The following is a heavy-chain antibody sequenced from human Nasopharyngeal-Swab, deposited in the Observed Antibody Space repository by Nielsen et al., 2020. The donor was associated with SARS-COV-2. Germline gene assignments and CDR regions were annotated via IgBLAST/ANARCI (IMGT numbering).Heavy chain of an antibody. CDR2: IYYSGST. J-gene: IGHJ4*02. CDR3: ARRGYYYDSSVPPDY. D-gene: IGHD3-22*01. Sequence: SETLSLTCTVSGGSISSYYWGWIRQPPGKGLEWIGSIYYSGSTYYNPSLKSRVTISVDTSKNQFSLKLSSVTAADTAVYHCARRGYYYDSSVPPDYWRQGTLVTVSS. V-gene: IGHV4-39*01. CDR1: GGSISSYY.